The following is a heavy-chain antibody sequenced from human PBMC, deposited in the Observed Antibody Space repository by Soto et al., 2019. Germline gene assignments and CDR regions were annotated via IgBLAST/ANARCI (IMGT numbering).Heavy chain of an antibody. D-gene: IGHD4-17*01. CDR3: ARVHYGGNSPLWFDP. J-gene: IGHJ5*02. CDR1: GYTFTSYG. Sequence: QVQLVQSGAEVKKPGASVKVSCKASGYTFTSYGISWVRQARGQGLEWMGWISAYNGNTNYAQKLQGRVTMTTDTSTSKAYMELRSLRSDDTAVYYCARVHYGGNSPLWFDPWGQGTLVTVSS. V-gene: IGHV1-18*01. CDR2: ISAYNGNT.